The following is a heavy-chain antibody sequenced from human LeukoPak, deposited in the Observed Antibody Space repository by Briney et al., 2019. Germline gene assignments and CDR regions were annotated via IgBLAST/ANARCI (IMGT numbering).Heavy chain of an antibody. CDR3: AKDLYIVGGGYYYGMDV. D-gene: IGHD2-15*01. V-gene: IGHV3-30*18. Sequence: PGGSLRLSCAASGFTFSSYGMHWVRQAPGKGLEWVAVISYDGSNKYYADSVKGRFTISRDNSKNTLYLQMNSLRAEDTAVYYCAKDLYIVGGGYYYGMDVWGRGTTVTVSS. CDR2: ISYDGSNK. CDR1: GFTFSSYG. J-gene: IGHJ6*02.